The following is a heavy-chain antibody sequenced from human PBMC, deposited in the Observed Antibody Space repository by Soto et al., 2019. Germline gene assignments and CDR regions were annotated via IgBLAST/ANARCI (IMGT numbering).Heavy chain of an antibody. V-gene: IGHV3-7*01. CDR3: ARDFFPGWYSAFDI. J-gene: IGHJ3*02. CDR2: IKQDGSEK. CDR1: GFTFSSYW. Sequence: GGSLRLSCAASGFTFSSYWMSWVRQAPGKGLEWVANIKQDGSEKYYVDSVKGRFTISRDNAKNSLYLQMNSLRAEDTVVYYCARDFFPGWYSAFDIWGQGTMVTVSS. D-gene: IGHD6-19*01.